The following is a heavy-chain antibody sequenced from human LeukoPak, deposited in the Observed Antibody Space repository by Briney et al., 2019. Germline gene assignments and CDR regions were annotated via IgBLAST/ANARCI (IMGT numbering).Heavy chain of an antibody. CDR3: AKGPFTEVAGTTWDY. J-gene: IGHJ4*02. CDR1: GFTFSNHA. D-gene: IGHD6-19*01. CDR2: VSGSGGST. Sequence: GGSLRLSCVASGFTFSNHAMGWLRQAPGKGLEWVSAVSGSGGSTYYADSVRGRFTISRDNSKNTLYLQMNSLRGEDTALFYCAKGPFTEVAGTTWDYWGQGTLVTVSS. V-gene: IGHV3-23*01.